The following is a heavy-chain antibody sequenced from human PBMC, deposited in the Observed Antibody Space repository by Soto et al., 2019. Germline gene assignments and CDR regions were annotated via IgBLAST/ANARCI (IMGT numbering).Heavy chain of an antibody. CDR1: GFTFSSYS. V-gene: IGHV3-21*01. Sequence: GGSLRLSCAASGFTFSSYSMNWVRQAPGKGLEWVSSISSSSSYIYYADSVKGRFTISRDNAKNSLYLQMNSLRAEDTAVYYCATNPEVYGDYRDYWGQGTLVTVSS. CDR2: ISSSSSYI. CDR3: ATNPEVYGDYRDY. J-gene: IGHJ4*02. D-gene: IGHD4-17*01.